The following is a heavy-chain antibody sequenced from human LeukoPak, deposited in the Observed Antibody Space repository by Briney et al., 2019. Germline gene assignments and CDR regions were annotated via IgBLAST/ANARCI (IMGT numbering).Heavy chain of an antibody. J-gene: IGHJ6*02. CDR1: GFTFSSYA. CDR2: ISGSGGST. CDR3: AKDLAVAGPGDGMDV. Sequence: PGGSLRLSCAASGFTFSSYAMSWVRQAPGKGLEWVSAISGSGGSTYYADSVKGRFTISRDNSKNTLYLQVNSLRAEDTAVYYCAKDLAVAGPGDGMDVWGQGTTVTVSS. D-gene: IGHD6-19*01. V-gene: IGHV3-23*01.